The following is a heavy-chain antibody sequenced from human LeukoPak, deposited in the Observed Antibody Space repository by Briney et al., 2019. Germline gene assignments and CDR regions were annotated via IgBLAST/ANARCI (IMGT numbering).Heavy chain of an antibody. V-gene: IGHV3-11*01. J-gene: IGHJ4*02. CDR1: GFTFRDYY. CDR3: ATALGDYFDY. D-gene: IGHD3-10*01. CDR2: ISSSGSPI. Sequence: PGGSLRLSCEASGFTFRDYYMTWIRQAPGKGPECVSYISSSGSPIYYADSVKGRFTISRNNAKNSLYLQMNSLRVEDTAVYYCATALGDYFDYWGQGTLVTVSS.